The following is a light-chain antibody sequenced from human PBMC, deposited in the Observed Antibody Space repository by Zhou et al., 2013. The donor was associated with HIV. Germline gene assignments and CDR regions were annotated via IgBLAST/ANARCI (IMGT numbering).Light chain of an antibody. CDR2: SAS. CDR1: QSISSY. V-gene: IGKV1-39*01. J-gene: IGKJ4*01. CDR3: QQGYSVPLS. Sequence: DIQMTQSPSSLSASVGDRVTITCRASQSISSYLNWYQQKPGKAPDLLIYSASNLQSGVPSRFSGSGSGTDFSLSISNLQPEDSATYYCQQGYSVPLSFGGGTKVEIK.